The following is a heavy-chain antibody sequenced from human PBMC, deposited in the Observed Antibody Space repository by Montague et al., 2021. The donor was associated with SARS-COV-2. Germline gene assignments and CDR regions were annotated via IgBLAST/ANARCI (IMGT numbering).Heavy chain of an antibody. CDR2: FYYSGST. J-gene: IGHJ6*02. CDR3: ARLLGYCSSVSCYPYYGMDV. Sequence: SETLSLTCTVSGGSISSYYWTWIRQPPGKGPEWIGYFYYSGSTNYNPSLKSRVTMSVDTSKNQFSLKLSSVTAADTAVYYCARLLGYCSSVSCYPYYGMDVWGQGTTVTVSS. CDR1: GGSISSYY. V-gene: IGHV4-59*08. D-gene: IGHD2-2*01.